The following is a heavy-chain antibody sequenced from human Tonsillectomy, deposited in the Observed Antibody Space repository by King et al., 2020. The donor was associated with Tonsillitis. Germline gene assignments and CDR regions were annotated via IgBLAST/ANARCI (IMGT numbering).Heavy chain of an antibody. CDR3: ARFPGTLRYFDWPPGSYFDY. CDR1: GGSFSGYY. Sequence: VQLQQWGAGLLKPSETLSLTCAVYGGSFSGYYWSWIRQPPGKGLEWIGEINHSGSTNYNPSLKSRVTISVETSKNQFSLKLSSVTAADTAVYYCARFPGTLRYFDWPPGSYFDYWGQGTLVTVSS. CDR2: INHSGST. J-gene: IGHJ4*02. V-gene: IGHV4-34*01. D-gene: IGHD3-9*01.